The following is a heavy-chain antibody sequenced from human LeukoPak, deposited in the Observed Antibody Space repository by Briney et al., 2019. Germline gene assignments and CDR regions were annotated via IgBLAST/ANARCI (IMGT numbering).Heavy chain of an antibody. V-gene: IGHV3-23*01. J-gene: IGHJ4*02. Sequence: GGSLRLSCAASGFTFSSYAMSWVRQAPGKGLEWVSAISGSGGSTYYADSVKGRFTISRDNSKNTLYLQMNSLRAEDAAVYYCAKKEGSSSWFDYWGQGTLVTVSS. CDR2: ISGSGGST. CDR1: GFTFSSYA. CDR3: AKKEGSSSWFDY. D-gene: IGHD6-6*01.